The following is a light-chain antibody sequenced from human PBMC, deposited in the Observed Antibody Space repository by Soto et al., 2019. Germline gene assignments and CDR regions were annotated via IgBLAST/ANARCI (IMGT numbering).Light chain of an antibody. J-gene: IGKJ3*01. V-gene: IGKV1-39*01. CDR3: QQNYTAVS. CDR2: GAF. Sequence: DIQMTQSPSSLSASVGDRVTITCRAGQFISKYLNWYQQKPGKAPKLLIFGAFNLEGGVPSRFSGSGSGTEFTLTISGLLPDDFATYLCQQNYTAVSCGPETTVEI. CDR1: QFISKY.